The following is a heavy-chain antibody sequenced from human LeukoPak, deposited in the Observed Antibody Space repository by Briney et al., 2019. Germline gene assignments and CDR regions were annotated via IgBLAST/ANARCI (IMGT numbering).Heavy chain of an antibody. J-gene: IGHJ6*03. CDR3: ARSGYSSGWYVFYYYYYMDV. V-gene: IGHV1-8*03. CDR2: MNPNSGNT. D-gene: IGHD6-19*01. CDR1: GYTFNGYY. Sequence: GASVKVSCKASGYTFNGYYKHWVRQAPGQGLEWMGWMNPNSGNTGYAQKFQGRVTITRNTSISTAYMELSSLRSEDTAVYYCARSGYSSGWYVFYYYYYMDVWGKGTTVTVSS.